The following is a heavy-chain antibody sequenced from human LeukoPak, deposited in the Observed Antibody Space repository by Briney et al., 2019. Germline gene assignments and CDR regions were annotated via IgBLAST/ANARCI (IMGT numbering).Heavy chain of an antibody. V-gene: IGHV3-23*01. CDR3: AKRGVVIRVILVGFHKEAYYFDS. D-gene: IGHD3-22*01. CDR2: ISGSGGGT. CDR1: GITLSNYG. J-gene: IGHJ4*02. Sequence: GGSLRLSCVVSGITLSNYGMSWVRQAPGKGLEWVAGISGSGGGTQYADSVKGRFTISRDNRKNTLYLQMNSLRAEDMAMYFCAKRGVVIRVILVGFHKEAYYFDSWGQGALVTVSS.